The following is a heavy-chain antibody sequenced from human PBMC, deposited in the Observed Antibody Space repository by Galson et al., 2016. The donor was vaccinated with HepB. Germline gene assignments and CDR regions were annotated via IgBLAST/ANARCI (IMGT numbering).Heavy chain of an antibody. Sequence: SLRLSCAGSGFISNSHAMSWVRQAPGKGLELVSAISDIGANTYHADFVKGRFTISRDNSKNTMYLQMNSLRVEDTAVYYCAARYGEFLMVFDYWGQGTLVTVSS. CDR1: GFISNSHA. D-gene: IGHD3-10*01. J-gene: IGHJ4*02. V-gene: IGHV3-23*01. CDR3: AARYGEFLMVFDY. CDR2: ISDIGANT.